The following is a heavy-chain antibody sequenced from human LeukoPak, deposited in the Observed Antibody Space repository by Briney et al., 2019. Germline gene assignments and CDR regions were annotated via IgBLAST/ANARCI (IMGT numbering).Heavy chain of an antibody. J-gene: IGHJ4*02. V-gene: IGHV4-59*08. D-gene: IGHD3-3*01. CDR1: GGSISSYY. CDR3: ARLWRDSGFDS. CDR2: IYNSGRA. Sequence: SETLSLTCTVSGGSISSYYWSWIRQPPGKGLDWIAYIYNSGRADYNPSLRSRVTISVDTANNQFSLKLSSVTAADTALYYCARLWRDSGFDSWGPGTLVTVSS.